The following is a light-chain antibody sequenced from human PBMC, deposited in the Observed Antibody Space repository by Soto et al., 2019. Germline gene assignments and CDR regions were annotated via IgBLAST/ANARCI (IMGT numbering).Light chain of an antibody. CDR2: GAS. V-gene: IGKV3-15*01. J-gene: IGKJ1*01. Sequence: ETVMTQSPATLSLSPGERATLSCGASQSVSSKLVWYQQKPGQAPRFLIYGASTRATGIPARFRGSGSGTEFTLTINSLQSEDFAVYYCQQYNSWPPAFGEGAKVDIK. CDR3: QQYNSWPPA. CDR1: QSVSSK.